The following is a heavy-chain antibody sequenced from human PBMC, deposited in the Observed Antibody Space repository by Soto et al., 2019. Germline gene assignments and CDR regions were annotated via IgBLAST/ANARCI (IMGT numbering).Heavy chain of an antibody. J-gene: IGHJ4*02. D-gene: IGHD3-16*02. CDR1: GFTSGSYG. Sequence: EVQLVESGGGLVQPGGSLRLSCAASGFTSGSYGRHWVRQAPGKGLVWASRINSDGSTTSYADSVKGRFTISRDNAKNTLYLQMNSLRAEDTAVYYCAKIPDSPYRLDHWGQGTLVTVSS. CDR2: INSDGSTT. V-gene: IGHV3-74*01. CDR3: AKIPDSPYRLDH.